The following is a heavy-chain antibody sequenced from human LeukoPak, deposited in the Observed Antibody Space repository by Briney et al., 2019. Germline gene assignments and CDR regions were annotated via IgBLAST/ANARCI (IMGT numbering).Heavy chain of an antibody. CDR3: ARGSIIAAAAPGGMDV. Sequence: PSETLSLTCAVYGGSFSGYYWSWIRQPPGKGLEWIGEINHSGSTNYNPSLKSRVTISVDTSKNQFSLKLSSVTAADTAVYYCARGSIIAAAAPGGMDVWGQGTTVTVSS. CDR2: INHSGST. CDR1: GGSFSGYY. D-gene: IGHD6-13*01. J-gene: IGHJ6*02. V-gene: IGHV4-34*01.